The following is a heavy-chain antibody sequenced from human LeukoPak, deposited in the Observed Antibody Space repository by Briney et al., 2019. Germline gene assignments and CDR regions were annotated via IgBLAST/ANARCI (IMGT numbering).Heavy chain of an antibody. CDR3: AKDSDGYGYYYYIDV. Sequence: GGSLRLSCAASGFTFSSYGMHWVRQAPGKGLEWVAFIRYDGSNKYYADSVKGRFTISRDNSKNTLYLQMNSLRAEDTAVYYCAKDSDGYGYYYYIDVWGKGTTVTISS. CDR2: IRYDGSNK. CDR1: GFTFSSYG. D-gene: IGHD5-18*01. V-gene: IGHV3-30*02. J-gene: IGHJ6*03.